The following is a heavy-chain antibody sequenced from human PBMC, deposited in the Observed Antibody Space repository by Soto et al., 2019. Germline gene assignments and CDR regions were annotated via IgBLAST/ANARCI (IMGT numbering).Heavy chain of an antibody. CDR2: IKSKTDGGTT. D-gene: IGHD2-15*01. CDR1: GFTFSNAW. CDR3: TTEVCSGGSCSTDY. Sequence: VQLVESGGGLVKPGGSLRLSCAASGFTFSNAWMSWVRQAPGKGLERVGRIKSKTDGGTTDYAAPVKGRFTISRDDSKNTLYLQMNSLKTEDTAVYYCTTEVCSGGSCSTDYWGQGTLVTVSS. V-gene: IGHV3-15*01. J-gene: IGHJ4*02.